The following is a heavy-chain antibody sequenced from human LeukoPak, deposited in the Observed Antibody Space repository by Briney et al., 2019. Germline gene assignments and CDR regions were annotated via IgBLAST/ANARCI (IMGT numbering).Heavy chain of an antibody. CDR1: GFTFSSYS. Sequence: GGSLRLSCAASGFTFSSYSMNWGRQAPGKGLEWGAFIRYDGRNKYYADSVRGRFTISRDNSKNTLYLQMNSLRAEDAAVYYCARAPVTSCRGAYCYPFDYWGQGTLVTVSS. CDR2: IRYDGRNK. D-gene: IGHD2-21*01. V-gene: IGHV3-30*02. CDR3: ARAPVTSCRGAYCYPFDY. J-gene: IGHJ4*02.